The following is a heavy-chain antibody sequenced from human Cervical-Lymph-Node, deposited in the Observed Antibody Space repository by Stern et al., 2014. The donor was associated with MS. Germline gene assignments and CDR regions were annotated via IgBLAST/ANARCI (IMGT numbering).Heavy chain of an antibody. D-gene: IGHD4-17*01. J-gene: IGHJ4*02. CDR2: IYWDDDT. Sequence: QVTLRESGPTLVKPTQTLTLTCTFSGFSLTTSGVGVGWIRQPPGKALEGLALIYWDDDTRYNPSLRTRLTITRDTSRNQVVLTLTNMNPVDTATYFCARIDPDFGDYYFDYWARAPWSPSPQ. CDR3: ARIDPDFGDYYFDY. CDR1: GFSLTTSGVG. V-gene: IGHV2-5*02.